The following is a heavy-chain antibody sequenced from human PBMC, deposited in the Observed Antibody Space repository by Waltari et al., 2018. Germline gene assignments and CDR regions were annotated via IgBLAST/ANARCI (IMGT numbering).Heavy chain of an antibody. CDR1: GFTFSSYS. J-gene: IGHJ4*02. Sequence: EVQLVESGGDLVKPGGSLRLSCAASGFTFSSYSMNWVRHVPGKGLECVSFISSGGSNIYYADSVKGRFTISRDNAKNSLYLQMNSLRVDDTAVYYCARIDGYNPDYWGQGTLVTVSS. V-gene: IGHV3-21*01. CDR2: ISSGGSNI. CDR3: ARIDGYNPDY. D-gene: IGHD5-18*01.